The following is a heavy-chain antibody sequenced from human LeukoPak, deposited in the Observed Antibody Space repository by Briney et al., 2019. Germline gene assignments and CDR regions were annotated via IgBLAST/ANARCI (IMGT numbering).Heavy chain of an antibody. CDR3: TTDFRKGVAGDLVYFDY. V-gene: IGHV3-15*01. J-gene: IGHJ4*02. Sequence: GGSLRLSCAASGFTFSNAWMSWVRQAPGKGLEWVGRIKSKTDGGTTDYAAPVKGRFTISRDDSKNTLYLQMNSLKTEDTAVYYCTTDFRKGVAGDLVYFDYWGQGTLVTVSS. CDR1: GFTFSNAW. CDR2: IKSKTDGGTT. D-gene: IGHD6-19*01.